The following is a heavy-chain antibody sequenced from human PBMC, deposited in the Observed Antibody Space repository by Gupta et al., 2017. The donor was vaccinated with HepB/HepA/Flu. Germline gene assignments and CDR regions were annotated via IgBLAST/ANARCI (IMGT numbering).Heavy chain of an antibody. CDR3: ARVGWDCGGDCYDY. D-gene: IGHD2-21*01. J-gene: IGHJ4*02. V-gene: IGHV3-21*01. CDR1: GFTFSSYS. Sequence: EVQLVESGGGLVKPGGSLRLSCAASGFTFSSYSMNGVRQAPGKGLEWVSSISSSSSYIYYADSVKGRFTISRDNAKNSLYLQMNSLRAEDTAVYYCARVGWDCGGDCYDYWGQGTLVTVSS. CDR2: ISSSSSYI.